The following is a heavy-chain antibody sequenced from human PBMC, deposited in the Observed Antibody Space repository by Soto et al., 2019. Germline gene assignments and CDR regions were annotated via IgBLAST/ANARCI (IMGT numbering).Heavy chain of an antibody. CDR1: GFTFSSYS. D-gene: IGHD1-26*01. Sequence: GGSLRLSCAASGFTFSSYSMNWVRQAPGKGLEWVSYISSSSSTIYYADSVKGRFTISRDNAKNSLYLQMNSLRAEDTAVYYCASGSGSYPEWTPYSYYMDVWGKGTTVTVSS. V-gene: IGHV3-48*04. CDR3: ASGSGSYPEWTPYSYYMDV. CDR2: ISSSSSTI. J-gene: IGHJ6*03.